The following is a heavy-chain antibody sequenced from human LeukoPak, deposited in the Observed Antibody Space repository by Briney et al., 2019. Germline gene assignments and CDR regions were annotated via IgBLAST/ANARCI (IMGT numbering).Heavy chain of an antibody. J-gene: IGHJ4*02. CDR3: ARDLSPGLGLGLCLGELIGYFDY. Sequence: GGSLRLSCAASGFTFSSYWMSWVRQAPGKGLEWVANIKQDGSEKYYVDSVKGRFPISRDNAKNSLYLQMNSLRAEDTAVYYCARDLSPGLGLGLCLGELIGYFDYWGQGTLVTVSS. D-gene: IGHD3-16*01. CDR1: GFTFSSYW. V-gene: IGHV3-7*01. CDR2: IKQDGSEK.